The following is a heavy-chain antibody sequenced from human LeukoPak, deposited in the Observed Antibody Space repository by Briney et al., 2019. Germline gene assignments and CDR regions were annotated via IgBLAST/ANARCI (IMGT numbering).Heavy chain of an antibody. CDR2: ISSSSTI. D-gene: IGHD3-16*02. J-gene: IGHJ4*02. Sequence: GGSLRLSCAASGFTVSSYSMNWVRQAPGKGLEWVSYISSSSTIYYADSVKGRFTISRDNAKNSLYLQMNSLRDEDTAVYYCARDLLPRVLDDYVWGSYRYLFDYWGQGTLVTVSS. CDR1: GFTVSSYS. V-gene: IGHV3-48*02. CDR3: ARDLLPRVLDDYVWGSYRYLFDY.